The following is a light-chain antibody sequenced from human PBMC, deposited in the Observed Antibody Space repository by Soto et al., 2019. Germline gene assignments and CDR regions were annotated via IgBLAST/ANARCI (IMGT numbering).Light chain of an antibody. J-gene: IGLJ1*01. CDR1: SSDVGAYNF. CDR2: NVY. Sequence: ALTQPASVSGSPGQSITISCTGTSSDVGAYNFVSWHQQHPGKAPKLMIYNVYDRPSGISYRFSGSKSGNTASLTISGLQGEDEADYYCSAYTVSRTYVFGTGTKVTVL. CDR3: SAYTVSRTYV. V-gene: IGLV2-14*03.